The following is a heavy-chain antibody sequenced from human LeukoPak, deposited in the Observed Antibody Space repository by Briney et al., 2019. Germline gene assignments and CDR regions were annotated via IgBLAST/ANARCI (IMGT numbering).Heavy chain of an antibody. CDR2: IYTSGST. Sequence: SETLSLSCTVSGGSISSGSYYWNWIRQPAGKGLEWIGRIYTSGSTNYNPSLKSRVTISVDTSKNQFSLKLSSVTAADTAVYHCASGPTTGYYYYMDVWGKGTTVTVSS. CDR3: ASGPTTGYYYYMDV. J-gene: IGHJ6*03. V-gene: IGHV4-61*02. CDR1: GGSISSGSYY. D-gene: IGHD7-27*01.